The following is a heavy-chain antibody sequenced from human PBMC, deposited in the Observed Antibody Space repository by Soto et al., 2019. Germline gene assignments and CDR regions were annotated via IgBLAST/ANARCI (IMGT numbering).Heavy chain of an antibody. V-gene: IGHV1-18*01. CDR2: ISPYNGNT. CDR3: ERGPPFPTGRLDY. D-gene: IGHD1-1*01. Sequence: QVQLVQSGAEVKRPGASVRVSCKASGFTFITYGINWVRQAPGQGLEWMGWISPYNGNTNYAQKFQGRVTMTTDTSTSTAYMELRSLRSDDTAVYYCERGPPFPTGRLDYWGQGTLVTVSS. J-gene: IGHJ4*02. CDR1: GFTFITYG.